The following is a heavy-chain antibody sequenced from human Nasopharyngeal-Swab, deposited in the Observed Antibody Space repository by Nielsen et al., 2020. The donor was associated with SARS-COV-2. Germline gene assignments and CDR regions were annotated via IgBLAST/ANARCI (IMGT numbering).Heavy chain of an antibody. CDR3: AKDRYCSGGACYFNGFVS. J-gene: IGHJ4*02. V-gene: IGHV3-30*18. Sequence: GESLKISCAASVFTFNKYGLHWVRQAPGKGLEWVAGISYDGSNRYYADSVKGRFTISRDNSKNTLYLQINSLRPEDTAVYYCAKDRYCSGGACYFNGFVSWGQGTLVTVSS. D-gene: IGHD2-15*01. CDR2: ISYDGSNR. CDR1: VFTFNKYG.